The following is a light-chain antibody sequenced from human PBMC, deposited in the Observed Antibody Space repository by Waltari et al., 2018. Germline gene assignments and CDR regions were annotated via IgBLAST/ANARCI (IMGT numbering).Light chain of an antibody. CDR3: QHYVRLPAT. V-gene: IGKV3-20*01. J-gene: IGKJ1*01. CDR1: QSVSRA. Sequence: EIVLTQSPGTLSLSPGERATLSCRASQSVSRALAWYQQNPGQAPRLLIYGASNRATGIPDRFSGSGSGTDFSLTISSLEPEDFAVYFCQHYVRLPATFGQGTKVEIK. CDR2: GAS.